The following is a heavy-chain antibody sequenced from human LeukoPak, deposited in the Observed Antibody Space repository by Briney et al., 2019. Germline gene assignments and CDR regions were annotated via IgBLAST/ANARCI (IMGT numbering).Heavy chain of an antibody. CDR1: GYTFTSYG. Sequence: ASVKVPCKASGYTFTSYGISWVRQAPGQGLEWMGWISAYNGNTNYAQKLQGRVTMTTDTSTSTAYMELRSLRSDGTAVYYCARGAGAIDYYGSGSYRGSWFDPWGQGTLVAVSS. V-gene: IGHV1-18*04. CDR3: ARGAGAIDYYGSGSYRGSWFDP. D-gene: IGHD3-10*01. J-gene: IGHJ5*02. CDR2: ISAYNGNT.